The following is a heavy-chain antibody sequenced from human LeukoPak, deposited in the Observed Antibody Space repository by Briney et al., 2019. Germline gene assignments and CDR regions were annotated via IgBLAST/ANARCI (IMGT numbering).Heavy chain of an antibody. V-gene: IGHV1-46*01. D-gene: IGHD3-9*01. J-gene: IGHJ3*02. Sequence: ASVKVSCKASGYTFTSYYMHWVRQAPGQGLEWMGIINPSGGSTSCAQKFQGRVTMTRDTSTSTVYMELSSLRSEDTAVYYCARVGDILTGYPEPGDAFDIWGQGTMVTVSS. CDR3: ARVGDILTGYPEPGDAFDI. CDR1: GYTFTSYY. CDR2: INPSGGST.